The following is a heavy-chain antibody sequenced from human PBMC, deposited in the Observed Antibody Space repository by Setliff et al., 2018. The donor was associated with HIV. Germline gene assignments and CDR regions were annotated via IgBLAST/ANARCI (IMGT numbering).Heavy chain of an antibody. Sequence: ASVKVSCKASGYTFTSYAMHWVRQAPGQRLEWLGWINAGNGNTKYSQEFQGRVTITRDTSASTAYMELSSLRSEDMAVYYCARGSEAYYDFWSGYYPFDYWGQGTLVTVSS. CDR1: GYTFTSYA. CDR3: ARGSEAYYDFWSGYYPFDY. CDR2: INAGNGNT. D-gene: IGHD3-3*01. V-gene: IGHV1-3*03. J-gene: IGHJ4*02.